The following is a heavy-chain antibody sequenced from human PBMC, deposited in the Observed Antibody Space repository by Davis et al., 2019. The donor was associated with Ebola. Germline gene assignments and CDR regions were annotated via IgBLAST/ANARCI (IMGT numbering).Heavy chain of an antibody. CDR1: GDSVSTAG. V-gene: IGHV6-1*01. CDR3: ARGWLRVGMDV. D-gene: IGHD5-18*01. Sequence: HSQTLSLTCVISGDSVSTAGWNWIRQSPSRGLEWLGRTYYKSKWYNDYAASVKSRITINPDTSKNQFTLQLTSVTPEDTAMYYCARGWLRVGMDVWGEGTTVTVSS. J-gene: IGHJ6*04. CDR2: TYYKSKWYN.